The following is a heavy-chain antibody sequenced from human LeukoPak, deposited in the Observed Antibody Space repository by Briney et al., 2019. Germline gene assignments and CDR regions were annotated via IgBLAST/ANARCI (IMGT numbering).Heavy chain of an antibody. CDR2: ISGSGGST. D-gene: IGHD3-22*01. CDR1: GFTFSSYA. J-gene: IGHJ4*02. CDR3: AKGGGRYDSSGYPYYFDY. Sequence: VASLRLSCAASGFTFSSYAMSWVRPAPGKGLEWVSAISGSGGSTYYADSAKGRFTISRDNSKITLYLQMNSLRAEDTAVYYCAKGGGRYDSSGYPYYFDYWGQGTLVTVSS. V-gene: IGHV3-23*01.